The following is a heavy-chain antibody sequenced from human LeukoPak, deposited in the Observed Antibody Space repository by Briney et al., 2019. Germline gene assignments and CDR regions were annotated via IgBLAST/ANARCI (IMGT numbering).Heavy chain of an antibody. CDR3: AREGGYSYGNEMDY. J-gene: IGHJ4*02. Sequence: GGSLRLSCAGSGFTFSTYTMNWVRQAPGKGLEWVSSISSSSSYIYYGDSVKGRFTISRDNAKNSLYLQMNSLRAEDTAVYYCAREGGYSYGNEMDYWGQGTLVTVSS. CDR1: GFTFSTYT. D-gene: IGHD5-18*01. CDR2: ISSSSSYI. V-gene: IGHV3-21*01.